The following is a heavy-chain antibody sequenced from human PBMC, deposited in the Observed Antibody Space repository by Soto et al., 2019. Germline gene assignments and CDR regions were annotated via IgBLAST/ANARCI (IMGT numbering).Heavy chain of an antibody. CDR1: GYTFTSYG. V-gene: IGHV1-18*01. CDR3: AREAWNYDILTGYPFDY. Sequence: QVQLVQSGAEVKKPGASVKVSCKASGYTFTSYGISWVRQAPGQGLEWMGWISAYNGNTNYAQRLQGRVTMTTDTSTSTAYMELRSLRSDDTAVYYCAREAWNYDILTGYPFDYWGQGTLVTVSS. J-gene: IGHJ4*02. CDR2: ISAYNGNT. D-gene: IGHD3-9*01.